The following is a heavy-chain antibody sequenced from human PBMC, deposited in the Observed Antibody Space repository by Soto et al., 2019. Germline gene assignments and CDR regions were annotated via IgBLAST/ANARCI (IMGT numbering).Heavy chain of an antibody. CDR3: ARDLRGSAVAVQYYFDY. CDR2: IWYDGSNK. Sequence: QVQLVESGGGVVQPGRSLRLSCAASGFTFSSYGMHWVRQAPGKGLEWVAVIWYDGSNKYYADSVKGRFTISRDNSKNTLYLQMNSLRAEDTAVYYCARDLRGSAVAVQYYFDYWGQGTLVTVSS. CDR1: GFTFSSYG. J-gene: IGHJ4*02. D-gene: IGHD6-19*01. V-gene: IGHV3-30*19.